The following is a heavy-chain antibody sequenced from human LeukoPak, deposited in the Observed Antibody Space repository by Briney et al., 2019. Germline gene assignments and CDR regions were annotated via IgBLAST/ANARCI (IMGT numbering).Heavy chain of an antibody. V-gene: IGHV4-34*01. Sequence: SETLSLTCAVYGGSFSGYYWSWIRQPPGKGLEWIGEINHSGSTNYNPSLKSRVTISVDTSKNQFSLKLSSVTAADTAVYYCARGQGVAAAGTFDYWGQGTLVTVSS. CDR3: ARGQGVAAAGTFDY. D-gene: IGHD6-13*01. CDR1: GGSFSGYY. CDR2: INHSGST. J-gene: IGHJ4*02.